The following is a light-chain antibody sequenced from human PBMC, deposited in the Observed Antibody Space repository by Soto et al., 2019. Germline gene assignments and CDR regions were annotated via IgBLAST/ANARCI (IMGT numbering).Light chain of an antibody. CDR3: SSYAGSNIDV. Sequence: QSALTQPPSASGSPGQSVTISCTGTSSDVGGYNYVSWYQQHPGKALKLMIYEVSKRPSGVPDRFSGSKSGNTASLTVSGLQAEDEADYYCSSYAGSNIDVFGTGTKLTVL. CDR2: EVS. CDR1: SSDVGGYNY. V-gene: IGLV2-8*01. J-gene: IGLJ1*01.